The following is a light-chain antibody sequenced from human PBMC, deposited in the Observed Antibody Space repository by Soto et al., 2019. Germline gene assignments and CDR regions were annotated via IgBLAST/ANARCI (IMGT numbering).Light chain of an antibody. CDR1: QVISNY. J-gene: IGKJ1*01. CDR2: AAS. V-gene: IGKV1-27*01. CDR3: QKYNSAPWT. Sequence: DIQMTQSPSSLSASVGDRVTIACRASQVISNYLAWYQQKPGEVPKLLIYAASTLQSGGPSRCSGSGSGTDFTLTISSLQPEDAATYYCQKYNSAPWTFGQGTKVEI.